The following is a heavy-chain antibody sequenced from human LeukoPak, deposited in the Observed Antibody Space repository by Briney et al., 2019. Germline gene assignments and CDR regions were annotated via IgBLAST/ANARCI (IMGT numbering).Heavy chain of an antibody. CDR2: INPNSGGT. D-gene: IGHD6-6*01. Sequence: ASVKVSCKASGYTFTGYYMHWVRQAPGQGLEWMGWINPNSGGTNYAQKFQGRVTMTRDTSISTAYMELSRLRSDDTAVYYCAEGAALRPAGLGYYYYMDVWGKGTTVTVSS. J-gene: IGHJ6*03. CDR3: AEGAALRPAGLGYYYYMDV. CDR1: GYTFTGYY. V-gene: IGHV1-2*02.